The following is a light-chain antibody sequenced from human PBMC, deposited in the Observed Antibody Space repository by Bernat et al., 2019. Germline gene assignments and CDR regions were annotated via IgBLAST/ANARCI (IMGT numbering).Light chain of an antibody. J-gene: IGLJ3*02. CDR2: EDN. V-gene: IGLV6-57*04. Sequence: NFVLTPPHSVSESPGKTVTISCTRSSGSIASNYVQWYQQRPGSAPTTVIYEDNQRPSGVPDRFSGSIDSSSNSASLTISGLKTEDEADYYCQSYDSSKWVFGGGTKLTVL. CDR3: QSYDSSKWV. CDR1: SGSIASNY.